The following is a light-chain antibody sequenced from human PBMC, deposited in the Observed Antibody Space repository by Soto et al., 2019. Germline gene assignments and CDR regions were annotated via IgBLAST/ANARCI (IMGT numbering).Light chain of an antibody. CDR2: GAS. CDR1: QSVSNN. CDR3: QQYNNWWT. Sequence: EIVMTQSPATLSVSPGERATLSCRASQSVSNNLAWYQKKPGQAPRLLIYGASTRATSIPARFSGSGSGTEFTLTFSSRQSEDLAVYYCQQYNNWWTFGQGNKVEIK. J-gene: IGKJ1*01. V-gene: IGKV3-15*01.